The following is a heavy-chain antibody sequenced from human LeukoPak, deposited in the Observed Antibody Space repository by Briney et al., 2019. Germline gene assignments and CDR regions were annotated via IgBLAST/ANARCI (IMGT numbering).Heavy chain of an antibody. CDR3: ARRSDLFDY. Sequence: SCKASGYTFTSYGISWVRQAPGKGLEWVSAISGSGGSTYYADSVKGRFTISRDNSKNTLYLQMNSLRAEDTAVYYCARRSDLFDYWGQGTLVTVSS. V-gene: IGHV3-23*01. J-gene: IGHJ4*02. D-gene: IGHD4-17*01. CDR1: GYTFTSYG. CDR2: ISGSGGST.